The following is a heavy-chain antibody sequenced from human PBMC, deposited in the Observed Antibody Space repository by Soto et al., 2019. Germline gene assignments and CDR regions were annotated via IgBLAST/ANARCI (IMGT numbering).Heavy chain of an antibody. J-gene: IGHJ4*02. V-gene: IGHV4-39*01. D-gene: IGHD3-16*02. CDR1: GGSISSDSYY. CDR3: ATSEYDYVWGSYRPFDY. Sequence: PSETLSLTCTVSGGSISSDSYYWGWIRQSPEKGLEWIASISYSGSTYYNPTLKSRLIISVDTSKSQFSLKLSSVTAADTAVYYCATSEYDYVWGSYRPFDYWGQGTLVTVSS. CDR2: ISYSGST.